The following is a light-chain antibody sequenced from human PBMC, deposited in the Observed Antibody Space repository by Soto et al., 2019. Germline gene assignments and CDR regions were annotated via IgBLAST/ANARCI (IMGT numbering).Light chain of an antibody. CDR2: AAS. Sequence: DIQMTQSPSSLSASVGDRVTITCRASQGIRNELGWFQQKPGKAPKRLIYAASSLQSGVPSRFSGSGSGTEFTLTISSLQPEDFATYYCLQHNSYPYTFGQGTKLEIK. CDR3: LQHNSYPYT. V-gene: IGKV1-17*01. CDR1: QGIRNE. J-gene: IGKJ2*01.